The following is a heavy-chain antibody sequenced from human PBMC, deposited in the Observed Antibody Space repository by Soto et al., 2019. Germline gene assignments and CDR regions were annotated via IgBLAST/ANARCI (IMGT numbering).Heavy chain of an antibody. CDR1: GVMFRGYA. Sequence: GGYLRPSFAGSGVMFRGYAVHWGRHTPGKGLEWATVISDDGSKTYYADSVKGRFSVSRDDSTNMVFLPMSSLRSEDTAVYHCARAYKLNNYM. J-gene: IGHJ6*03. CDR3: ARAYKLNNYM. CDR2: ISDDGSKT. V-gene: IGHV3-30*14. D-gene: IGHD3-10*01.